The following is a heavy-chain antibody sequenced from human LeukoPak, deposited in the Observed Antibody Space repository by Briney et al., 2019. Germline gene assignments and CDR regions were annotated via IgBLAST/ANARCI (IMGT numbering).Heavy chain of an antibody. V-gene: IGHV3-23*01. D-gene: IGHD3-22*01. CDR1: GFTFSTYA. CDR2: ISGSADSI. J-gene: IGHJ4*02. Sequence: GGSLRLSCVASGFTFSTYAMSWVRQAPGKGLGWVSSISGSADSIYYADSVKGRFTISRDNSKNTLCLQMNSLRAEDTAVYYCAKMDRSTYYYSSFDYWGQGTLVTVSS. CDR3: AKMDRSTYYYSSFDY.